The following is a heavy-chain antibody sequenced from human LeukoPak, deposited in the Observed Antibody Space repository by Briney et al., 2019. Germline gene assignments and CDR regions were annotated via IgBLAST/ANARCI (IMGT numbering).Heavy chain of an antibody. J-gene: IGHJ4*02. CDR3: ARVGGDYFDY. CDR2: IYSGGST. V-gene: IGHV3-66*01. CDR1: GFTDSSNY. D-gene: IGHD3-10*01. Sequence: GGSLRLSCAASGFTDSSNYMSWVRQAPGKGLEWVSVIYSGGSTYYADSVKGRFTISRDNSKNTLYLQMGSLRGEDMAVYYCARVGGDYFDYWGQGTLVTVSS.